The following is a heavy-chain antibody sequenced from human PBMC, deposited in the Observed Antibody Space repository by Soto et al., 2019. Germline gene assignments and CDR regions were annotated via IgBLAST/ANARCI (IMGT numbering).Heavy chain of an antibody. D-gene: IGHD4-17*01. CDR1: GGTFSSYA. V-gene: IGHV1-69*12. CDR3: AHFGRYGDQGGMDV. J-gene: IGHJ6*02. Sequence: QVQLVQSGAEVKKPGSSVKVSCKASGGTFSSYAISWVRQAPGQGLEWMGGIIPIFGTANYAQKFQGRVTITADEXXITTYMELSSPRSEDTAVYYCAHFGRYGDQGGMDVWGQGTTVTVSS. CDR2: IIPIFGTA.